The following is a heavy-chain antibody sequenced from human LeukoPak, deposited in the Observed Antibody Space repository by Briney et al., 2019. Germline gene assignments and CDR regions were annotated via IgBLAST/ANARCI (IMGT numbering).Heavy chain of an antibody. CDR1: GGSISSYY. J-gene: IGHJ5*02. CDR2: IYYSGST. Sequence: SETLSLTCTVSGGSISSYYWSWIRQPPGKGLEWIGYIYYSGSTNYNPSLKSRVTISVDTSKNQFSLKLSSVTAADTAVYYCARRDYDILTPWGQGTLVTVSS. D-gene: IGHD3-9*01. CDR3: ARRDYDILTP. V-gene: IGHV4-59*08.